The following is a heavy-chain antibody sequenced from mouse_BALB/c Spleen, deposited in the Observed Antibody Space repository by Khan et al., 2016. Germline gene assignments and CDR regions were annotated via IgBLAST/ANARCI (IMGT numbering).Heavy chain of an antibody. V-gene: IGHV9-1*02. J-gene: IGHJ2*01. Sequence: IQLVQSGPELKKPGETVKISCKASGYSLRNYGMNWVKQAPGKGLKWMGWINTYTGEPTYDDDFKGRFAFSLETSANTAYLQINNLKNEDMATYFCARHYYGSRGNYFDYWGQGTTLTVSS. CDR3: ARHYYGSRGNYFDY. D-gene: IGHD1-1*01. CDR2: INTYTGEP. CDR1: GYSLRNYG.